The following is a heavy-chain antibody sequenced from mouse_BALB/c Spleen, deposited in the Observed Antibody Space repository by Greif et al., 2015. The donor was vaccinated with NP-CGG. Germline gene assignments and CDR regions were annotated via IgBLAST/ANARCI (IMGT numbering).Heavy chain of an antibody. J-gene: IGHJ4*01. Sequence: EVMLVESGGGLVQPGGSRKLSCAASGFTFSSFGMHWVRQAPEKGLEWVAYISSGSSTIYYADTVKGRFTISRDNPKNTLFLQMTSLRSEDTAMYYCARGEVRREAMDYWGQGTSVTVSS. CDR2: ISSGSSTI. CDR3: ARGEVRREAMDY. V-gene: IGHV5-17*02. D-gene: IGHD2-14*01. CDR1: GFTFSSFG.